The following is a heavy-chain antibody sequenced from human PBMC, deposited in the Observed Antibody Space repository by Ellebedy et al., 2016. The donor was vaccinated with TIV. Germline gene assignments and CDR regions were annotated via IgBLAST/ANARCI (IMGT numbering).Heavy chain of an antibody. D-gene: IGHD6-13*01. V-gene: IGHV4-34*01. CDR1: GGSFRNRY. CDR3: ARGKRDSSWDEGILSYFFFGMDV. Sequence: SETLSLTXEVHGGSFRNRYWIWVRQTPERGLEWIGEIVYSGGTNYNPSLKSRVTMSVDTSKNQFSLRLRSVTAADSAVYFCARGKRDSSWDEGILSYFFFGMDVWGQGTTVIVS. CDR2: IVYSGGT. J-gene: IGHJ6*02.